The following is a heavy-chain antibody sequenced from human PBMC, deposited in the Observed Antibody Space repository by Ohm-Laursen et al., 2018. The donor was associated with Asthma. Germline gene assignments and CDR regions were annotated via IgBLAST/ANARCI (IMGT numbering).Heavy chain of an antibody. Sequence: SLRLSCAASGFTFSSYGMHWVRQAPGKGLEWLAVISCDGSDKKYADSVKGRFTSSRDDAKNTLYLQMDSLRPEDTALYYCTKDLLPGGADVWGQGTTVTVS. V-gene: IGHV3-30*18. D-gene: IGHD1-14*01. CDR3: TKDLLPGGADV. CDR2: ISCDGSDK. J-gene: IGHJ6*02. CDR1: GFTFSSYG.